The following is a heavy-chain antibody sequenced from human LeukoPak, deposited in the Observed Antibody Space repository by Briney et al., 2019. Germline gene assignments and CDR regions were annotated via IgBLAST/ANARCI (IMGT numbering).Heavy chain of an antibody. D-gene: IGHD3-16*01. Sequence: TGGSLRLSCAASGFSFDDYAMHWVRQAPGKGLEWVSGISWNSGTIGYADSVKGRFTISRDNSKNTLYLQMNSLRAEDTAVYYCARHRGISTRDFDYWGQGTLVTVSS. CDR3: ARHRGISTRDFDY. V-gene: IGHV3-9*01. CDR2: ISWNSGTI. CDR1: GFSFDDYA. J-gene: IGHJ4*02.